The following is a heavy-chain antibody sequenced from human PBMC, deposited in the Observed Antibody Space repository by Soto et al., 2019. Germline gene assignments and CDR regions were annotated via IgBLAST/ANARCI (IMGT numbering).Heavy chain of an antibody. V-gene: IGHV3-33*06. CDR2: IWYDGSNK. J-gene: IGHJ4*02. CDR3: AKDRPRRTSGYFFDY. Sequence: GGSLRLSCAASGFSFSSYDIHWVRQAPGKGLERVAVIWYDGSNKYYADSVKGRFIISRDNSKNTLYLQMNSLRADDTAVYYCAKDRPRRTSGYFFDYWGQGKPVTFSS. CDR1: GFSFSSYD. D-gene: IGHD1-1*01.